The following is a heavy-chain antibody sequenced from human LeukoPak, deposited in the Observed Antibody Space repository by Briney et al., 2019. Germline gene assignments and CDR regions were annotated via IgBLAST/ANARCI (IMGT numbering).Heavy chain of an antibody. CDR2: IFYSGSI. Sequence: PSETLSLTCAVSGGSISTYNWWSWVRQPPGKGLEWIGEIFYSGSINYNPSLKSRVTLSLDKSKNQFSLQLSSVTAADTAMYYCAKTHSHFPPYFGYWGQGTLVIVSS. V-gene: IGHV4-4*02. J-gene: IGHJ4*02. D-gene: IGHD4-11*01. CDR3: AKTHSHFPPYFGY. CDR1: GGSISTYNW.